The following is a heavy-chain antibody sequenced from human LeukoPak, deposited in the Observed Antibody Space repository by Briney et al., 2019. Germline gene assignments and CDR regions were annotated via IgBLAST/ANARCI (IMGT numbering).Heavy chain of an antibody. J-gene: IGHJ4*02. D-gene: IGHD1-26*01. V-gene: IGHV3-30*04. Sequence: GGSLRLSCAASGFTFSSYAMHWVRQAPGKGLEWVAVISYGGSNKYYADSVKGRFTISRDNSKNTLYLQMNSLRAEDTAVYYCAKDSGYWGQGTLVTVSS. CDR1: GFTFSSYA. CDR2: ISYGGSNK. CDR3: AKDSGY.